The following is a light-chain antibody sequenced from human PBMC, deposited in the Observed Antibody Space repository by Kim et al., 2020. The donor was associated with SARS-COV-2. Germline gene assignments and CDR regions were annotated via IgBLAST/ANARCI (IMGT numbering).Light chain of an antibody. CDR3: QSYDSSRSGFV. Sequence: QSVLTQPPSVSGAPGQRVTISCTGSSSNIGGGNVEHWYQQPPGTAPKLLIYGNSKRPSGVPDRFSGSKSGTSAPLAITGLQAEDEADYYWQSYDSSRSGFVFGGGTQLTVL. J-gene: IGLJ7*01. CDR2: GNS. V-gene: IGLV1-40*01. CDR1: SSNIGGGNV.